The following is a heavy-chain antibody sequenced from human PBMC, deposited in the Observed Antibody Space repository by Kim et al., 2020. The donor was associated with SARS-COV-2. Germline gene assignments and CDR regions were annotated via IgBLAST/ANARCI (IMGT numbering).Heavy chain of an antibody. Sequence: YDNPSLKRRVTISGDTSKKQISLRLSSVIAADTAVYYCAIQNYYYYYMDVWGIGTTVTVSS. J-gene: IGHJ6*03. V-gene: IGHV4-39*01. CDR3: AIQNYYYYYMDV.